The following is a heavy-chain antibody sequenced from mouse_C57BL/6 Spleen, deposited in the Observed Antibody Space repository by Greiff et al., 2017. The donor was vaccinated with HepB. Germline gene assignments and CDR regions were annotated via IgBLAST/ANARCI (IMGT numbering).Heavy chain of an antibody. Sequence: EVKVEESGGGLVQPGGSLKLSCAASGFTFSDYGMAWVRQAPRKGPEWVAFISNLAYSIYYADTVTGRFTISRENAKNTLYLEMSSLRSEDTAMYYCARHAGNLYAMDYWGQGTSVTVSS. CDR1: GFTFSDYG. J-gene: IGHJ4*01. CDR2: ISNLAYSI. V-gene: IGHV5-15*04. CDR3: ARHAGNLYAMDY. D-gene: IGHD2-1*01.